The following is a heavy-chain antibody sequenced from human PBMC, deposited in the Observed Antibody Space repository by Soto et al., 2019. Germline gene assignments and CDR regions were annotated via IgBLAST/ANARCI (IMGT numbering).Heavy chain of an antibody. Sequence: QVQLVESGGGLVKPGGSLRLSCAVSGFTFSDYYLTWIRQAPGKGLEWVSYISRSTSHTNYADSVKGRFTISRDNTKNYLFLKRNSLRAEDTDVYYCARVRGAAAVYFAFWGQGTLVTVSS. V-gene: IGHV3-11*05. CDR1: GFTFSDYY. CDR2: ISRSTSHT. J-gene: IGHJ4*02. CDR3: ARVRGAAAVYFAF. D-gene: IGHD6-13*01.